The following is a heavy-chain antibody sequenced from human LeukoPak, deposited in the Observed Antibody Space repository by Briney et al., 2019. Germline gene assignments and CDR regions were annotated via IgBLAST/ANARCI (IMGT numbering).Heavy chain of an antibody. V-gene: IGHV1-2*06. CDR1: GYTFTGYY. D-gene: IGHD3-22*01. Sequence: GASVKVSCKASGYTFTGYYMHWVRQAPGQGLEWMGRINPNSGGTNYAQKFQGRVTMTRDTSISTAYMELSRLRSDDTAVYYCARPLGDSSGYSWYFDYWGQGTLVTVSS. J-gene: IGHJ4*02. CDR2: INPNSGGT. CDR3: ARPLGDSSGYSWYFDY.